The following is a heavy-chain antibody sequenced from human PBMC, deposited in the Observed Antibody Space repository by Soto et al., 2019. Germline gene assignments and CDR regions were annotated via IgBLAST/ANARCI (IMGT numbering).Heavy chain of an antibody. J-gene: IGHJ3*02. CDR3: ARARLRAVYAFDI. V-gene: IGHV4-31*03. CDR2: INYKGTT. D-gene: IGHD5-12*01. Sequence: QVQLQESGPGLVKPSQTLSLTCTVSGGSISSGGYYWSWIRQHPGKGPEWIAFINYKGTTSYNPSLMSRVTISVDTSKNQFSLRLSSVTAADTAMYYCARARLRAVYAFDIWGQGTMVTVSS. CDR1: GGSISSGGYY.